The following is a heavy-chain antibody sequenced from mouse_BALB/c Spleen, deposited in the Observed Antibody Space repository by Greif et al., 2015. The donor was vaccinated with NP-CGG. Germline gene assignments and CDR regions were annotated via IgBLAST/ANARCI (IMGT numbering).Heavy chain of an antibody. Sequence: QVQLKQSGAELVKPGASVKLSCKASGYTFTSYWMHWVKQRPGQGLEWIGEIDPSDSYTNYNQKFKGKATLTVDKSSSTAYMQLSSPTSEDSAVYYCARKVRRDYYFDYWGQGTTLTVSS. V-gene: IGHV1-69*02. D-gene: IGHD2-14*01. CDR3: ARKVRRDYYFDY. CDR1: GYTFTSYW. J-gene: IGHJ2*01. CDR2: IDPSDSYT.